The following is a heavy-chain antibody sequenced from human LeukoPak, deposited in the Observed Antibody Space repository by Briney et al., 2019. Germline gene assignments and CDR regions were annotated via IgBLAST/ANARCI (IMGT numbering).Heavy chain of an antibody. Sequence: PGGSLRLSCAASGLTFSGYWMSWVRQAPGKGLEWVANIKPDGSERYYVDSVKGRFTASRDNAKNSLYLQMNSLRAGDTAIYYCASGNWNDRAFDIWGQGTMVTVSS. CDR1: GLTFSGYW. V-gene: IGHV3-7*01. CDR3: ASGNWNDRAFDI. D-gene: IGHD1-20*01. J-gene: IGHJ3*02. CDR2: IKPDGSER.